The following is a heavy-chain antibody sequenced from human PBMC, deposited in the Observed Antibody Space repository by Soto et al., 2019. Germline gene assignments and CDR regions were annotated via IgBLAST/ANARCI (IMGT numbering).Heavy chain of an antibody. CDR2: IYYSGST. CDR3: ERLTGYSYGYGFDY. D-gene: IGHD5-18*01. V-gene: IGHV4-31*03. CDR1: GGSISSGGYY. Sequence: SETLSLTCTVSGGSISSGGYYWSWIRQHPGKGLEWIGYIYYSGSTYYNPSLKSRVTISVDTSKNQFSLKLSSVTAADTAVYYCERLTGYSYGYGFDYWGQGTLVTVSS. J-gene: IGHJ4*02.